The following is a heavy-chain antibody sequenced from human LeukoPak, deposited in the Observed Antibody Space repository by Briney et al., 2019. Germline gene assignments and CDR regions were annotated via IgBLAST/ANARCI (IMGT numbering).Heavy chain of an antibody. D-gene: IGHD6-13*01. J-gene: IGHJ6*04. CDR2: IYHSGST. Sequence: SETLSLTCAVSGYSISSGYYWGWIRQPPGKGLEWIGSIYHSGSTYYNPSLKSRVTISVDTSKNQFSLKLSSVTAADTAVYYCARGVSSSWYYYCYGMDVWGKGTTVTVSS. V-gene: IGHV4-38-2*01. CDR1: GYSISSGYY. CDR3: ARGVSSSWYYYCYGMDV.